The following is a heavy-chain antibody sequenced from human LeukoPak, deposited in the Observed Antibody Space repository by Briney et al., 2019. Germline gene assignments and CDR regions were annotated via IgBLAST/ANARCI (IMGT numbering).Heavy chain of an antibody. J-gene: IGHJ4*02. V-gene: IGHV1-2*02. CDR2: INPNTGVT. CDR1: GYTFNGYY. Sequence: ASVKLSCKASGYTFNGYYIHWIRQAPGQGLEWMGWINPNTGVTNYATIFQGRVAMTRDTSITTAYMELSRLTSDDTAGYYCARGWGILWYFDHWGQGNLVTVSS. CDR3: ARGWGILWYFDH. D-gene: IGHD3-16*01.